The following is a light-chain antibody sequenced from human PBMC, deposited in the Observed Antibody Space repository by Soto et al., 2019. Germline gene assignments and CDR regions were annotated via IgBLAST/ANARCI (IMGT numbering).Light chain of an antibody. J-gene: IGKJ4*01. CDR2: AAS. V-gene: IGKV3-20*01. Sequence: DIVLTQSPDTLSLSPGESATLSCRASQILSGTYLAWYQQKLGQSPRLLIYAASTRATGVPDRFSGSGSGTDFTLTISILEPEDFAVYYCQHYVSSPLTFGGGTKLEIK. CDR3: QHYVSSPLT. CDR1: QILSGTY.